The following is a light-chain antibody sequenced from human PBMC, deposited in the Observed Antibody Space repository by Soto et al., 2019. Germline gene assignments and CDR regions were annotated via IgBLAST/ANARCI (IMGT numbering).Light chain of an antibody. Sequence: EIVMTQSPGTLSVSPGERATLSCRASQNIITNLAWYQQKPGQAPRLLIFFASTRVTGIPARFSGSGSGTDFTLTISGLEPEDFAVYYCQQYGTSLFTFGGGTKVDIK. CDR3: QQYGTSLFT. CDR1: QNIITN. J-gene: IGKJ4*01. V-gene: IGKV3-20*01. CDR2: FAS.